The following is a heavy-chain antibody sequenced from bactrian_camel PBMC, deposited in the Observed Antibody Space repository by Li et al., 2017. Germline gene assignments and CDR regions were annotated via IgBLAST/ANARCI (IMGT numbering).Heavy chain of an antibody. D-gene: IGHD3*01. CDR1: AYAASRYS. Sequence: DVQLVESGGGSVQAGESLRLSCVGSAYAASRYSRFCMAWFRQAPGKERELVATSSRDGSTWYADSVKARFTMAQDAAKNTYYLEMNHLKTEDTATYYCSLDSFSLECYSGPTQGTQVTVS. V-gene: IGHV3S67*01. J-gene: IGHJ4*01. CDR2: SSRDGST.